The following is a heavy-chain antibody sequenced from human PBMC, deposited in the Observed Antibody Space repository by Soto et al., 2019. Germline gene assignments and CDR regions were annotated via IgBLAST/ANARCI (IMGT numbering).Heavy chain of an antibody. CDR2: TYYRSKWYN. D-gene: IGHD1-26*01. CDR1: GDSVSSDSTG. CDR3: ASELWAPYFDY. V-gene: IGHV6-1*01. J-gene: IGHJ4*02. Sequence: QVQLQQSGPGLVRPSQTLSLTCAISGDSVSSDSTGWTWIRQSPSRGLEWLGRTYYRSKWYNDYAVSLRCRITIYPDTSKNQFSLHLRSVTPEDTAVYYCASELWAPYFDYWGQGILVTVSS.